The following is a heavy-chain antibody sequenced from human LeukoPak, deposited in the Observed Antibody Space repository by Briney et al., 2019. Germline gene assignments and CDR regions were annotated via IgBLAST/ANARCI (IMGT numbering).Heavy chain of an antibody. CDR2: INHSGST. CDR1: GGSFSGYY. Sequence: SETLSLTCAVYGGSFSGYYWSWLRQPPGRGLEWIGEINHSGSTNYNPSLKSRVTISVDTSKNQFSLKLSSVTAADTAVYYCARGPYSSRHFDYWGQGTLVTVSS. CDR3: ARGPYSSRHFDY. D-gene: IGHD6-13*01. V-gene: IGHV4-34*01. J-gene: IGHJ4*02.